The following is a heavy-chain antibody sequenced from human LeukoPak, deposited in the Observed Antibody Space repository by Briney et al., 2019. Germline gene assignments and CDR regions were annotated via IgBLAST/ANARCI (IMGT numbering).Heavy chain of an antibody. V-gene: IGHV4-39*01. CDR1: GGSISTPGYY. D-gene: IGHD2-21*02. J-gene: IGHJ4*02. CDR2: LYHSGST. CDR3: ARHALATVTDPSFDY. Sequence: SETLSLTCTVSGGSISTPGYYWGWIRQPPGKGLEWIGSLYHSGSTYYNPSLKSRATISVDTSKNQCYLKLRSVTAADTAVFYCARHALATVTDPSFDYWGQGNLVTVSS.